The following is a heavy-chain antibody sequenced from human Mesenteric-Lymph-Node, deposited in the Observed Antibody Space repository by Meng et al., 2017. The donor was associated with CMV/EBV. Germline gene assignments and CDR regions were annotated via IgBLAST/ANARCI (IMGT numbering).Heavy chain of an antibody. CDR2: ISYDGSNQ. J-gene: IGHJ4*02. V-gene: IGHV3-30-3*01. Sequence: GESLKISCAASGFTFTDYAIHWLRQAPGKGLEWVALISYDGSNQYYADSVKGRFTVSRDNSKNTLYLQMNSLRGEDTAVYYCARDYYDFWSGHPHYWGQGTLVTVSS. CDR3: ARDYYDFWSGHPHY. D-gene: IGHD3-3*01. CDR1: GFTFTDYA.